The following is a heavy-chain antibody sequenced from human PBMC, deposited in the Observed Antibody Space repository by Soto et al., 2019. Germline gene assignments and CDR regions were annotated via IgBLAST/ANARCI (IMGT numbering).Heavy chain of an antibody. V-gene: IGHV4-59*01. CDR1: GGSISSYY. J-gene: IGHJ5*02. Sequence: SETLSLTCTVSGGSISSYYWSWIRQPPGKGLEWIGYIYYSGSTNYNPSLKSRVTISVDTSKNQFSLKLSSVTAADTAVYYCARSVWGFDWLGSNWFDPWGQGTLVTVSS. CDR3: ARSVWGFDWLGSNWFDP. D-gene: IGHD3-9*01. CDR2: IYYSGST.